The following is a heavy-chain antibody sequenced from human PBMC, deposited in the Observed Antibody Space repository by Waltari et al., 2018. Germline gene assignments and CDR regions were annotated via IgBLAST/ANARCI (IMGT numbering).Heavy chain of an antibody. CDR2: ISYDGSNR. Sequence: QVELVESGGGVVQPGRSLRLSCVTSGFTLSDRAMHWVRQAPGKGLECLAVISYDGSNRIYADSVKGRFTTSRDNSKNTVYLQMNSLRTEDTAKYYCARAHSRSWCADYWGRGTLVTVSS. D-gene: IGHD1-26*01. CDR1: GFTLSDRA. J-gene: IGHJ4*02. CDR3: ARAHSRSWCADY. V-gene: IGHV3-30-3*01.